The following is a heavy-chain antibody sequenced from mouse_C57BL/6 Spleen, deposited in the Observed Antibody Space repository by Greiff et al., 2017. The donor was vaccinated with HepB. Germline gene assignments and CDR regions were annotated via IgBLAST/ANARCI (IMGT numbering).Heavy chain of an antibody. CDR2: IYPRSGNT. Sequence: VQLQQSGAELARPGASVKLSCKASGYTFTSYGISWVKQRTGQGLEWIGEIYPRSGNTYYNEKFKGKATLTADKSSSPAYMELRSLTSEDSAVYFCARLDYDYDVNFDYWSQGTTLTVSS. J-gene: IGHJ2*01. V-gene: IGHV1-81*01. D-gene: IGHD2-4*01. CDR1: GYTFTSYG. CDR3: ARLDYDYDVNFDY.